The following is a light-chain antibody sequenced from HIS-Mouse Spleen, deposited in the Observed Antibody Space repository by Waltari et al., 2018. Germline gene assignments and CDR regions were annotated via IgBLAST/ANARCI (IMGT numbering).Light chain of an antibody. Sequence: DIVMTQSPLSLPVTPGEPASISYRSIQSLLHSNGYNYLDWYLQKPGQSPQLLIYLGSNRASGVPDRFSGSGSGTDFTLKISRVEAEDVGVYYCMQALQTPFTFGPGTKVDIK. CDR3: MQALQTPFT. J-gene: IGKJ3*01. CDR2: LGS. CDR1: QSLLHSNGYNY. V-gene: IGKV2-28*01.